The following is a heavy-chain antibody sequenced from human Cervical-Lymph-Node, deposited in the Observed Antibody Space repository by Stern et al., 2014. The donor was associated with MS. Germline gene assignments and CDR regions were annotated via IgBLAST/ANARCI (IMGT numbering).Heavy chain of an antibody. CDR1: GSVTSGNY. Sequence: QVQLQESGPGLVKPSQTLSLTCTVSGSVTSGNYCWSWIRQSAGKGLEWIGRFYTSGITNYSPSFKSRVTISVDTSKNQFSLNLKSVTDADSAVYYCARGPTQITDWYFNLWGRGTLVTVSS. J-gene: IGHJ2*01. V-gene: IGHV4-61*02. CDR2: FYTSGIT. CDR3: ARGPTQITDWYFNL.